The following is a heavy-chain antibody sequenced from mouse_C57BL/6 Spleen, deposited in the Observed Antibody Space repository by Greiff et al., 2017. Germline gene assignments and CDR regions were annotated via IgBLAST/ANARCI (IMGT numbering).Heavy chain of an antibody. J-gene: IGHJ2*01. CDR2: IYPGDGDT. D-gene: IGHD3-2*02. CDR3: ARSAQASYFDY. Sequence: VQLQQSGPELVKPGASVKISCKASGYAFSSSWMNWVKQRPGKGLEWIGRIYPGDGDTNYNGKFKGKATLTADKSSSTAYMQLSSLTSEDSAVYFCARSAQASYFDYWCQGTTLTVSS. V-gene: IGHV1-82*01. CDR1: GYAFSSSW.